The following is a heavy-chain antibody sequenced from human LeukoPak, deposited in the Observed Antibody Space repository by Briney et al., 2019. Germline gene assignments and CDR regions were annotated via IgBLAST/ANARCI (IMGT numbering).Heavy chain of an antibody. J-gene: IGHJ3*02. D-gene: IGHD3-3*01. CDR1: GYTFTSYY. V-gene: IGHV1-46*01. CDR2: INPSGGST. Sequence: ASVKVSCKASGYTFTSYYMHWVRQAPGQGLEWMGIINPSGGSTSYAQKFQGRVTMTRDMSTSTVYMELSSLRSEDTAVYYCARGYYDFWSGYYTGPDAFDIWGQGTMVTVSS. CDR3: ARGYYDFWSGYYTGPDAFDI.